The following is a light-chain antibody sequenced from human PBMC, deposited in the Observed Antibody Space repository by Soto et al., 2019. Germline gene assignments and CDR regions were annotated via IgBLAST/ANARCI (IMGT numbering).Light chain of an antibody. V-gene: IGLV1-40*01. CDR3: CSYAGSYTWV. Sequence: QSVVTQPPSVSGAPGQRVTISCTGSSSNIGRGYDVHWYQQFPGSAPRLLLSGDSNRPSGVPDRFSGSRSGTSASLAITGLQAEDEADYYCCSYAGSYTWVFGGGTKLTVL. CDR2: GDS. CDR1: SSNIGRGYD. J-gene: IGLJ3*02.